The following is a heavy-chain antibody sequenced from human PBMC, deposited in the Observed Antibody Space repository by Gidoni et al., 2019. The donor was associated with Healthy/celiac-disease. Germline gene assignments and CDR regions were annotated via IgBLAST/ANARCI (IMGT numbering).Heavy chain of an antibody. D-gene: IGHD6-13*01. CDR2: ISYDGSNK. CDR3: ARDPRGSSSWYFQH. V-gene: IGHV3-30-3*01. CDR1: GFTFSSYA. J-gene: IGHJ1*01. Sequence: QVQLVESGGGVVQPGRSLRLSCAASGFTFSSYAMHWVRQAPGKGLEWVAVISYDGSNKYYADSVKGRFTISRDNSKNTLYLQMNSLRAEDTAVYYCARDPRGSSSWYFQHWGQGTLVTVSS.